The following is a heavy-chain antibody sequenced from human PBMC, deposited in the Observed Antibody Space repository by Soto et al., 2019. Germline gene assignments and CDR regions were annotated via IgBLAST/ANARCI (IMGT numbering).Heavy chain of an antibody. CDR3: ATRPLLPGAP. D-gene: IGHD3-22*01. CDR1: GFTFSIND. V-gene: IGHV3-53*01. Sequence: EVQLVESGGGLIQPGGSLRLSCAASGFTFSINDMNGVRQAPGKGLEWVSLIYSGGSTYYADSVKGRFTISRDNSKNTLYLQMSSLRAEDTAVYYCATRPLLPGAPWGQGTMVTVSS. CDR2: IYSGGST. J-gene: IGHJ3*01.